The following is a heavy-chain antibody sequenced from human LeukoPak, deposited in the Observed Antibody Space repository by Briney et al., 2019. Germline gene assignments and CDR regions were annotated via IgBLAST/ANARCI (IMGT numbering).Heavy chain of an antibody. J-gene: IGHJ4*02. CDR2: IYHSGST. CDR3: ANRAAAAGSFDY. D-gene: IGHD6-13*01. V-gene: IGHV4-38-2*02. CDR1: GFTFGDYA. Sequence: PGGSLRLSCTASGFTFGDYAMSWFRQPPGKELEWIGSIYHSGSTYYNPSLKSRVTVSADTSKNQFSLNLSSMTAADPAVCYCANRAAAAGSFDYWGQGTLVTVSS.